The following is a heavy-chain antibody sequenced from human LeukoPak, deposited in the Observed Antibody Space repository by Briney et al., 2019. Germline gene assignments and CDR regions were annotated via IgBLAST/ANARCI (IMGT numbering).Heavy chain of an antibody. CDR1: GFTFSSYG. D-gene: IGHD1-7*01. J-gene: IGHJ4*02. CDR2: ISYDGSNK. Sequence: PGRSLRLSCAASGFTFSSYGMHRVRQAPGKGLEWVAVISYDGSNKYYADSVKGRFTISRDNSKNTLYLQMNSLRAGDTAVYYCAKSRGTMYYFDYWGQGTLVTVSS. CDR3: AKSRGTMYYFDY. V-gene: IGHV3-30*18.